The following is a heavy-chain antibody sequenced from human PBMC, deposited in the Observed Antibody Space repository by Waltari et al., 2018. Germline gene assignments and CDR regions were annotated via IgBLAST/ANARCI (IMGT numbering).Heavy chain of an antibody. D-gene: IGHD6-19*01. Sequence: QVQLQESGPGLVKPSETLSLTCTVSGGSIPRYSWSWIRQPAGKGLEWIGRIYTSGSTNYNPSLKSRVTMSVDTSKNQFSLELSTVTAADTAVYYCARSAGSSGWYYFDYWGQGTLVTVSS. CDR2: IYTSGST. CDR3: ARSAGSSGWYYFDY. CDR1: GGSIPRYS. V-gene: IGHV4-4*07. J-gene: IGHJ4*02.